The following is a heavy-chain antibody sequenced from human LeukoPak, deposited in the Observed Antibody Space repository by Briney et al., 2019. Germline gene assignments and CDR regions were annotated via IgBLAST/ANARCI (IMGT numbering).Heavy chain of an antibody. CDR2: IYTSGST. Sequence: PSQTLSLTCTVSSGSISSGSYYWSWIRQPAGKGLEWIGRIYTSGSTNYNPSLKSRVTISVDTSKNQFSLKLSSVTAADTAVYYCARVIGTYYDILTGGWFDPWGHGTLVTVSS. CDR3: ARVIGTYYDILTGGWFDP. D-gene: IGHD3-9*01. J-gene: IGHJ5*02. V-gene: IGHV4-61*02. CDR1: SGSISSGSYY.